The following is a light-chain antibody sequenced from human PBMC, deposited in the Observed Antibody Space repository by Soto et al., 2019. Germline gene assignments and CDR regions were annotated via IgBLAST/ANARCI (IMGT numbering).Light chain of an antibody. V-gene: IGLV4-69*01. CDR1: SGHSNYA. CDR3: QTWGTGTVV. CDR2: LNSDGSH. J-gene: IGLJ2*01. Sequence: QSVLTQSPSASASLGASVKLTCTLSSGHSNYAIAWHQQQPEKGPQYLMKLNSDGSHSKGDGIPDRFSGSSSGAERYLTISSLQSDDEADYYCQTWGTGTVVFGGRTKVTVL.